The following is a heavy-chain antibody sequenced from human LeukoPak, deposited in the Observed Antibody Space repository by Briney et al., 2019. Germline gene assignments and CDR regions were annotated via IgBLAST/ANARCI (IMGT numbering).Heavy chain of an antibody. J-gene: IGHJ4*02. CDR1: GFTFSSYA. CDR3: AKDRSRYDSSAYDFDY. CDR2: INGSGGST. D-gene: IGHD3-22*01. V-gene: IGHV3-23*01. Sequence: GGSLRLSCAASGFTFSSYAMSWVRQAPGKGLEWVSDINGSGGSTYYADSVKGRFTISRDNSKNTLHLQMNSLRAEDTAVYYCAKDRSRYDSSAYDFDYWGQGTLVTVSS.